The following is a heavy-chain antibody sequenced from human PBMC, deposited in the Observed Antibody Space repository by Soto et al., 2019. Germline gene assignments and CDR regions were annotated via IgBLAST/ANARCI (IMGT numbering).Heavy chain of an antibody. Sequence: ASVKVSCKASGYTFTSDGSSWVRQAPGQGLEWMGWISAYNGNTNYTQKLQGRVTMTTDTSTSTAYMELRSLRSDDTAVYYCASDPFRLVAPAYWGQGTLVPVSS. V-gene: IGHV1-18*01. CDR1: GYTFTSDG. J-gene: IGHJ4*02. CDR3: ASDPFRLVAPAY. CDR2: ISAYNGNT. D-gene: IGHD5-12*01.